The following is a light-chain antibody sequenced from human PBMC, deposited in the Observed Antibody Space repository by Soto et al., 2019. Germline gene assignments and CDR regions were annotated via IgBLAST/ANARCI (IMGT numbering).Light chain of an antibody. J-gene: IGLJ1*01. Sequence: QSVLTQPASVSGSPEQSITISCTGTSSDVGGYNYVSWYQQHPGKAPKLMIYDVSNRPSGVSNRFSGSKSGNTASLTISGLQAEDEADYYCSSYTSSSTYVFGTGTTVTVL. CDR2: DVS. V-gene: IGLV2-14*01. CDR1: SSDVGGYNY. CDR3: SSYTSSSTYV.